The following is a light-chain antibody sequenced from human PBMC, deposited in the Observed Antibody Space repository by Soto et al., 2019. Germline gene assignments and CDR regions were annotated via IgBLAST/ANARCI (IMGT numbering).Light chain of an antibody. CDR2: EVN. CDR3: TSHAGSNLVV. J-gene: IGLJ2*01. CDR1: SSDVGGYNY. Sequence: QSALTQPPSASGSPGQSVTISCTGTSSDVGGYNYVSWYQQHPGKAPKLMIYEVNERPSGVPDRFSGSKSGNTASLTVSGLQAEDEADYYCTSHAGSNLVVFGGGTKLTVL. V-gene: IGLV2-8*01.